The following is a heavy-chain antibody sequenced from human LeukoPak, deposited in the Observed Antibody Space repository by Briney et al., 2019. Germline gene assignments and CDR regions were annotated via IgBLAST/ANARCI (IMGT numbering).Heavy chain of an antibody. D-gene: IGHD3-9*01. Sequence: ASVKVSCKASGYTFTSYGISWVRQAPGQGLEWMGWISAYNGNTNYAQKLQGRVTMTTDTSTSTAYMELRSLRSDDTAVYYCARDNNDILTGYYRGNDAFDIWGQGTMVTVSS. J-gene: IGHJ3*02. CDR3: ARDNNDILTGYYRGNDAFDI. V-gene: IGHV1-18*01. CDR1: GYTFTSYG. CDR2: ISAYNGNT.